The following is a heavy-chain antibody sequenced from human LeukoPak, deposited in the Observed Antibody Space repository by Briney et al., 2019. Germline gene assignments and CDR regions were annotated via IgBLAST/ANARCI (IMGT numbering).Heavy chain of an antibody. CDR1: GYSICSATY. Sequence: SETLCLTSAVSGYSICSATYWAWIAQPPGRALKGIGHIHQSGTPYYSPYLKRRVTISIDTSKNQFSRMLTSVTAADTAGYYFARRPLWFGEFDAFDVWGQGTMVIVS. D-gene: IGHD3-10*01. CDR3: ARRPLWFGEFDAFDV. J-gene: IGHJ3*01. V-gene: IGHV4-38-2*01. CDR2: IHQSGTP.